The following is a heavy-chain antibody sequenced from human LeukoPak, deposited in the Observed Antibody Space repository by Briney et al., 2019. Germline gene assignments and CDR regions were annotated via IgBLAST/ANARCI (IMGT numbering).Heavy chain of an antibody. D-gene: IGHD4-17*01. CDR3: ARVKVGEFDY. V-gene: IGHV4-61*01. CDR1: GYSISSGYY. J-gene: IGHJ4*02. CDR2: IYYSGST. Sequence: SETLSLTCTVSGYSISSGYYWGWIRQPPGKGLEWIGYIYYSGSTNYNPSLKSRVTISVDTSKNQFSLKLSSVTAADTAVYYCARVKVGEFDYWGQGTLVTVSS.